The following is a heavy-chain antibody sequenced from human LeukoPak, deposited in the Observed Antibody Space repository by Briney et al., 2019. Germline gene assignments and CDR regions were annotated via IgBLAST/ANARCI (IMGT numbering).Heavy chain of an antibody. CDR3: ARGYGDSIHFDY. CDR2: IKQDGSEK. J-gene: IGHJ4*02. D-gene: IGHD4-17*01. CDR1: GFTFSSSW. Sequence: PGGSLRLSCVASGFTFSSSWMNWVRQAPGKGLEWVANIKQDGSEKYYVDSVKGRFTISRDNAKNSLYLQMNSLRAEDTAVYYCARGYGDSIHFDYRGQGTLVTVSS. V-gene: IGHV3-7*04.